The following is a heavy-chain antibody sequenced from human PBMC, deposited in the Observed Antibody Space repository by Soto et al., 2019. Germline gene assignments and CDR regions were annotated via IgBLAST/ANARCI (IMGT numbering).Heavy chain of an antibody. J-gene: IGHJ6*02. CDR2: IRSKANSYAT. CDR3: TRPGLYRDYYGMDV. D-gene: IGHD3-16*02. Sequence: EVQLVESGGGLVQPGGSLKLSCAASGFTFSGSAMHWVRQASGKGLEWVGRIRSKANSYATTYAASVKGRFTISRDDSNNTAYLQLNSLKTEDTAVYDCTRPGLYRDYYGMDVWGQGTTVTVSS. CDR1: GFTFSGSA. V-gene: IGHV3-73*02.